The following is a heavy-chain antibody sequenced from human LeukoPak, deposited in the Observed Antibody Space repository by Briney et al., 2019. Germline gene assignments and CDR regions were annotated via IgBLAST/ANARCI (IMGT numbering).Heavy chain of an antibody. CDR3: ARESVPPYYYYYGMDV. J-gene: IGHJ6*02. Sequence: GGSLRLSCAASGFTFSSYWMGWVRQAPGKGLEWVANIKQDGSEKYYVDSVKGRFTISRDNAKNSLYLQMNSLRAEDTAVYYCARESVPPYYYYYGMDVWGQGTTVTVSS. D-gene: IGHD5/OR15-5a*01. V-gene: IGHV3-7*01. CDR1: GFTFSSYW. CDR2: IKQDGSEK.